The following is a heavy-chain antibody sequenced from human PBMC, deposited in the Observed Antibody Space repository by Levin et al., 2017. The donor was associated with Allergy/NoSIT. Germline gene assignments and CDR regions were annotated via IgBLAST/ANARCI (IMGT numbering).Heavy chain of an antibody. Sequence: GESLKISCAASGFTFSSYGMHWVRQAPGKGLEWVAVISYDGSDKYYADSVKGRFTISRDNSKSTLLLQMNSLRAEDTAVYYCARGRHFDWVVRWYFDLWGRGTLVTVSS. J-gene: IGHJ2*01. CDR3: ARGRHFDWVVRWYFDL. CDR1: GFTFSSYG. V-gene: IGHV3-30*03. D-gene: IGHD3-9*01. CDR2: ISYDGSDK.